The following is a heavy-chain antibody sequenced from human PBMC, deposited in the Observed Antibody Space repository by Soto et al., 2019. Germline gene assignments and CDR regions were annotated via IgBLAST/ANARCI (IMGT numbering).Heavy chain of an antibody. D-gene: IGHD6-19*01. CDR1: GYTFTSYA. Sequence: ASVKVSCKASGYTFTSYAMHWVRQAPGQRLEWMGWINAGNGNTKYSQKFQGRVTITRDTSASTAYMELSSLRSEDTAVYYCARAGGTVAGPLDYWGQGTLVTVSS. J-gene: IGHJ4*02. CDR2: INAGNGNT. V-gene: IGHV1-3*01. CDR3: ARAGGTVAGPLDY.